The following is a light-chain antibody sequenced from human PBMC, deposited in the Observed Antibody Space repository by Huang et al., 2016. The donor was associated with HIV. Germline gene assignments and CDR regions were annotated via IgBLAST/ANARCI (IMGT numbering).Light chain of an antibody. CDR2: GSA. V-gene: IGKV3D-15*01. J-gene: IGKJ4*01. CDR3: QQYNDWPPLT. CDR1: QGVRTI. Sequence: VMTQSPASLSASPGARVTLSCRASQGVRTILAWYQQNPGQAPTLRMFGSATRATGTPPRFSGSGSGTDFTLTITSLQSSDSAIYYCQQYNDWPPLTFGGGTKVEI.